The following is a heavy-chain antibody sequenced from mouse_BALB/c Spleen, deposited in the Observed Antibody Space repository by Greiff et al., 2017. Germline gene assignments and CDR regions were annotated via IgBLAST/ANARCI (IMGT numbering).Heavy chain of an antibody. CDR1: GYTFTSYW. D-gene: IGHD2-3*01. CDR3: ARDDGYYFDY. CDR2: IDPSDSYT. Sequence: VQLQQPGAELVKPGASVKLSCKASGYTFTSYWMHWVKQRPGQGLEWIGEIDPSDSYTNYNQKFKGKATLTVDKSSSTAYMQLSSLTSEDSAVYYCARDDGYYFDYWGQGTTLTVSS. J-gene: IGHJ2*01. V-gene: IGHV1-69*02.